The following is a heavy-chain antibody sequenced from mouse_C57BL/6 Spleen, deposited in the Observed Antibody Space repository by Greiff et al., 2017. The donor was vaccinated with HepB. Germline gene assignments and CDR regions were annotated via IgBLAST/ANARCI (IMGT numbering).Heavy chain of an antibody. CDR2: IYPGGGYT. J-gene: IGHJ2*01. CDR1: GYTFTTYW. D-gene: IGHD1-1*01. CDR3: ERRGYYYGSSPYHFDY. V-gene: IGHV1-63*01. Sequence: QVQLQQSGAELVRPGTSVKMSCKASGYTFTTYWIGGAKQRPGHGLEWIGDIYPGGGYTNYNEKFKGKATLTADKSSSTAYMQFSSLTSEDSDIYYCERRGYYYGSSPYHFDYWGQGTTLTVSS.